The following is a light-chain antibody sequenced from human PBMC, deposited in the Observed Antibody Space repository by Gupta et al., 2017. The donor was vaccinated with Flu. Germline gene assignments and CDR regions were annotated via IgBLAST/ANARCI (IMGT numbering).Light chain of an antibody. CDR2: GNN. V-gene: IGLV1-40*01. J-gene: IGLJ1*01. Sequence: QSVLTQPPSVSAAPGQRVTISCTGTTSNIGANYDVHWYQHLPGTAPKLLIHGNNNRPSGVPDRFSGSKSGTSASLAITGLQADDEADYYCQSFDSSLSSYVFGTGTTITVL. CDR3: QSFDSSLSSYV. CDR1: TSNIGANYD.